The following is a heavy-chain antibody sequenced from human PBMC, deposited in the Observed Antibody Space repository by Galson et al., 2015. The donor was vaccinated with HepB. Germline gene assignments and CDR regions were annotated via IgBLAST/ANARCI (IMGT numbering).Heavy chain of an antibody. J-gene: IGHJ3*02. CDR1: GYTLTAYY. CDR3: ARGQEYFAFDI. Sequence: SVKVSCKASGYTLTAYYIHWVRQAPGQGLEWMGWLNTNSGATNYAQNFQGRVSMTRDTSINTAYMELSSLIADDTALYYCARGQEYFAFDIWGQGNPGHRLL. CDR2: LNTNSGAT. D-gene: IGHD2/OR15-2a*01. V-gene: IGHV1-2*02.